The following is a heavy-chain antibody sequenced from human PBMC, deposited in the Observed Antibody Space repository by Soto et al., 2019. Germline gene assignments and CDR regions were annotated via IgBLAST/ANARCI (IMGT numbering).Heavy chain of an antibody. CDR1: GFTFTSSA. J-gene: IGHJ5*02. V-gene: IGHV1-58*02. CDR2: IVVGSGNT. Sequence: ASVKVSCKASGFTFTSSAMQWVRQARGRRLEWIGWIVVGSGNTNYAQKFQERVTITRDMSTSTAYMELSSLRSEDTAVYYCAALSSSWPLGWFDPWGQGTLVTVSS. D-gene: IGHD6-13*01. CDR3: AALSSSWPLGWFDP.